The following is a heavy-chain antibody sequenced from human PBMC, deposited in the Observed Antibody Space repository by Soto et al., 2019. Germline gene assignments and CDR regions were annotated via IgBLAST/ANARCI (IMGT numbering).Heavy chain of an antibody. CDR1: GGSISSGGYY. J-gene: IGHJ4*02. CDR2: IYYSGST. CDR3: ARGGRDAREDSSGEYGGGGKIDY. V-gene: IGHV4-31*03. D-gene: IGHD3-22*01. Sequence: QVQLQESGPGLVKPSQTLSLTCTVSGGSISSGGYYWSWIRQHPGKGLEWIGYIYYSGSTYYNPSLKRRVTISVDTSKNQFSLKLSSVTAADTAVYYWARGGRDAREDSSGEYGGGGKIDYWGQGTLVTVSS.